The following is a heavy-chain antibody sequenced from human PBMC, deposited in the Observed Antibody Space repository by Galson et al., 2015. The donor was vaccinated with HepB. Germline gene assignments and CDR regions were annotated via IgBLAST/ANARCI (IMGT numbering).Heavy chain of an antibody. CDR3: ARHSPYSGDVDIVGTSWFDP. J-gene: IGHJ5*02. CDR1: GGSISSYY. D-gene: IGHD5-12*01. Sequence: ETLSLTCTVSGGSISSYYWSWIRQPPRNRLEWIGNIDNSGGTNFNPSLRSRVAISVDTSKNQFSLNLSSVTAADTAVYYCARHSPYSGDVDIVGTSWFDPWGQGTLVTVSS. V-gene: IGHV4-59*01. CDR2: IDNSGGT.